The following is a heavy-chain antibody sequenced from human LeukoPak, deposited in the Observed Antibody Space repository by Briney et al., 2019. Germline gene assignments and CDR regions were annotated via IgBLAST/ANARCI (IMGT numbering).Heavy chain of an antibody. J-gene: IGHJ4*02. D-gene: IGHD3-16*01. CDR1: GYTLTELS. V-gene: IGHV1-24*01. Sequence: ASVKVSCKVSGYTLTELSMHWVRQAPGKGLEWMGGFHPEDGETIYAQKFQGRVTMTEDTSTDTAYMELSSLRAEDTAVYYCAKESSEMGDYYFDYWGQGTLVTVSS. CDR2: FHPEDGET. CDR3: AKESSEMGDYYFDY.